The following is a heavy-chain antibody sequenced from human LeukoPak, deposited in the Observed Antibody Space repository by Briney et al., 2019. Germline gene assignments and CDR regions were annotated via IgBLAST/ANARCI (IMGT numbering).Heavy chain of an antibody. D-gene: IGHD2-2*01. V-gene: IGHV1-69*06. J-gene: IGHJ4*02. Sequence: SVKVSCKASGGTFSSYAISWVRQAPGRGLEWMGGIIPIFGTANYAQKFQGRVTITADKSTSTAYMELSSLRSEDTAVYYCARSAREYQLPNPSYFDYWGQGTLVTVSS. CDR3: ARSAREYQLPNPSYFDY. CDR2: IIPIFGTA. CDR1: GGTFSSYA.